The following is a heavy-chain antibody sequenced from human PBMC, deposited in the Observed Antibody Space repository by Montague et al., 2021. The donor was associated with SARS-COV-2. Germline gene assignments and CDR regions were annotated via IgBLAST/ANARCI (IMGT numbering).Heavy chain of an antibody. V-gene: IGHV3-30*04. Sequence: SLRLSCAASGFIFKKYALHWVRQTPGEGLEWVAVISFDGSVKYYADSVKGRFTISRDNSRSTLYLQMNSLRIEDTAVYYCARAFAMVRGVVDDDWGQGTLVTVSS. D-gene: IGHD3-10*01. CDR2: ISFDGSVK. CDR1: GFIFKKYA. CDR3: ARAFAMVRGVVDDD. J-gene: IGHJ4*02.